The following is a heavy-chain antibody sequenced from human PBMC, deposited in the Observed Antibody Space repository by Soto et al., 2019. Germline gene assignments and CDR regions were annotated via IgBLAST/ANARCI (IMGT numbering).Heavy chain of an antibody. CDR3: ARAQGYYYDSSGYYYVIGAFDI. CDR1: GGSFSGSDW. V-gene: IGHV4-4*02. D-gene: IGHD3-22*01. CDR2: IYHYENT. Sequence: PSETLSLTCAVSGGSFSGSDWWSWVRQPPGKGLEWIGQIYHYENTNYNPSLKSRVTISVDTSKNQFSLKLSSVTAADTAVYYCARAQGYYYDSSGYYYVIGAFDIWGQGTMVTV. J-gene: IGHJ3*02.